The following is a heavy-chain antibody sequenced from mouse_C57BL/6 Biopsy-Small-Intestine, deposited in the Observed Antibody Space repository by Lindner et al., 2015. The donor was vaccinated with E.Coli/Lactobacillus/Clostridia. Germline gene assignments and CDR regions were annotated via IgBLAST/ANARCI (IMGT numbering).Heavy chain of an antibody. CDR1: GYTFTRHY. CDR3: ADLGFDDAFDI. D-gene: IGHD2-3*01. Sequence: SVKVSCKASGYTFTRHYMHWVRQAPGQGLEWMGIINPSGGSTTYAQKIQGRVTMTRDTSTSTVYMELSSLRSEDTAVYYCADLGFDDAFDIWGQGSMVTVSS. J-gene: IGHJ3*01. CDR2: INPSGGST. V-gene: IGHV1-64*01.